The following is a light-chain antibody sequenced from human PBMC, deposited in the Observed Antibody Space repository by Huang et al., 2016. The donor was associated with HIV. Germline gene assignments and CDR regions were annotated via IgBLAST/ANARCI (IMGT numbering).Light chain of an antibody. CDR2: GAS. V-gene: IGKV3-20*01. CDR1: QRISSSY. Sequence: EIVLTQSLGTLSLSPGERATLACRASQRISSSYLAWYQQEPGQAPRLLIYGASSRATGNPDGFSGSGSGTDFTLASSRLEPEDFAVYYGQQYGSSPYTFGQGTKLEIK. J-gene: IGKJ2*01. CDR3: QQYGSSPYT.